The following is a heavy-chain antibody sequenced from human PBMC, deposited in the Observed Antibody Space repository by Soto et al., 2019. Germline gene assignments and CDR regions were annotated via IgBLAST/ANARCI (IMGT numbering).Heavy chain of an antibody. CDR3: AKLSKGPGY. CDR1: GFTFSDYA. Sequence: GGSLRLSCAASGFTFSDYAMSWVRQAPGKGLEWVSVVSSSGATIYYADSVKGRFTISRDNSRNTMYLQMNSLRAEDTAVYYCAKLSKGPGYWGQGTQVTVSS. J-gene: IGHJ4*02. CDR2: VSSSGATI. V-gene: IGHV3-23*01.